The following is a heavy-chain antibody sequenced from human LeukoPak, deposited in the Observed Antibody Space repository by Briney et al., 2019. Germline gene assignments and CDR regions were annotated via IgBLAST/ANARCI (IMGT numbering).Heavy chain of an antibody. V-gene: IGHV1-2*02. Sequence: ASVKVSCKASGYTFTAYYIHWVRQAPGQGLELMGWINPNSGGTNYAQKFQGRVTMTRDTSISTAYMELSRLRSDDTAVYYCASLSAYDSSGYYPRWGQGTLVTVSS. CDR2: INPNSGGT. CDR3: ASLSAYDSSGYYPR. CDR1: GYTFTAYY. J-gene: IGHJ4*02. D-gene: IGHD3-22*01.